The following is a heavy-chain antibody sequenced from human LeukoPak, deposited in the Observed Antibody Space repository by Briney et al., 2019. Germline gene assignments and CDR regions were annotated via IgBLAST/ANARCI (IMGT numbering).Heavy chain of an antibody. CDR1: GFTFSSYW. CDR2: IKQDGSEK. CDR3: ARRAAAVPHYYYYMDV. D-gene: IGHD6-13*01. V-gene: IGHV3-7*01. Sequence: GGSLRLSCAASGFTFSSYWMSWVRQAPGKGLEWVANIKQDGSEKYYVDSVKGRFTISRDNAKNSLYLQMNSLRAEDMAVYYCARRAAAVPHYYYYMDVWGKGTTVTVSS. J-gene: IGHJ6*03.